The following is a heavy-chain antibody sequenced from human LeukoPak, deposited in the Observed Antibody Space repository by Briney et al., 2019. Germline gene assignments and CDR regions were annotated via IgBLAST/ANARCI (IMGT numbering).Heavy chain of an antibody. D-gene: IGHD1-26*01. CDR1: GFTFNGSA. J-gene: IGHJ4*02. V-gene: IGHV3-7*04. CDR3: ARGRPLVVGATYFDY. CDR2: IKQDGSEK. Sequence: PGGSLRLSCAASGFTFNGSAMHWVRQAPGRGLEWVANIKQDGSEKYYVDSVKGRFTISRDNAKNSLYLQMNSLRAEDTAVYYCARGRPLVVGATYFDYWGQGTLVTVSS.